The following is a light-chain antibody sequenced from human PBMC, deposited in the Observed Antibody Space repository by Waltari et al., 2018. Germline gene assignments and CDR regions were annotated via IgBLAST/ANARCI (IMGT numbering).Light chain of an antibody. CDR1: QSVSSY. CDR2: DAS. CDR3: QQRSNWPPD. J-gene: IGKJ5*01. V-gene: IGKV3-11*01. Sequence: EIVLTQSPATLSLSPGERATPSCRASQSVSSYLAWYHQKPGQAPRLLIYDASNRATGIPSMFSGSGSGTDFTLTISSLEPEDFAVYYCQQRSNWPPDFGQGTRLEIK.